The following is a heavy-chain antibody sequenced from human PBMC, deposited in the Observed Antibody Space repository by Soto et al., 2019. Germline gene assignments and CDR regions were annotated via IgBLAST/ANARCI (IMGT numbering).Heavy chain of an antibody. J-gene: IGHJ5*02. CDR1: GGSISSGGYY. V-gene: IGHV4-31*03. CDR2: IYYSGST. CDR3: ARDQPGGYYDRDNWFDP. Sequence: SETLSLTCTVSGGSISSGGYYWSWIRQHPGKGLEWIGYIYYSGSTYYNPSLKSRVTISVDTSKNQFSLKLSSVTAADTAVYYCARDQPGGYYDRDNWFDPWGQGTLVTVSS. D-gene: IGHD3-22*01.